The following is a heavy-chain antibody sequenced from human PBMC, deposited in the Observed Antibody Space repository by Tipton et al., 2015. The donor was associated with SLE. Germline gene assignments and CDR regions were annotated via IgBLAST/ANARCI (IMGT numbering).Heavy chain of an antibody. D-gene: IGHD3-3*01. J-gene: IGHJ5*02. Sequence: LRLSCTVSGGSISIYYWSWVRQSPGEGLEWIGYIFHSGSTNSNPSLKSRVTISVDTSKNQFSLKLSSVTAADTAVYYCARHYGSITILEWSNWFDPWGQGTLVTVSS. V-gene: IGHV4-59*08. CDR1: GGSISIYY. CDR2: IFHSGST. CDR3: ARHYGSITILEWSNWFDP.